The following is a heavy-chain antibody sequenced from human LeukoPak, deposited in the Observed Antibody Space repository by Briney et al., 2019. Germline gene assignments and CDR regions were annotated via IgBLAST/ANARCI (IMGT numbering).Heavy chain of an antibody. CDR1: GGSISSYY. J-gene: IGHJ4*02. Sequence: SETLSLTCTVSGGSISSYYWSWIRQPPGKGLEWIGYIYYSGSTNYNPSLKSRVTISVDTSKNQFSLKLSSVTAADTAVYYCARGLTRWYGPLFDYWGQGTLVTVSS. CDR2: IYYSGST. V-gene: IGHV4-59*01. CDR3: ARGLTRWYGPLFDY. D-gene: IGHD6-13*01.